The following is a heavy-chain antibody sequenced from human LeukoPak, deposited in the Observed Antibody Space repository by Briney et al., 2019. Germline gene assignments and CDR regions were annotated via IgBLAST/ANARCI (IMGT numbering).Heavy chain of an antibody. Sequence: GGSLRLSCAASGFTFDDYAMSWVRQAPGKGLEWVSAISGSGGSTYYADSVKGRFTISRDNAKNSLYLQVNSLRAEDTAVYYCARSSGHCSGGSCYEDYWGQGTLVTVSS. D-gene: IGHD2-15*01. J-gene: IGHJ4*02. CDR1: GFTFDDYA. V-gene: IGHV3-23*01. CDR2: ISGSGGST. CDR3: ARSSGHCSGGSCYEDY.